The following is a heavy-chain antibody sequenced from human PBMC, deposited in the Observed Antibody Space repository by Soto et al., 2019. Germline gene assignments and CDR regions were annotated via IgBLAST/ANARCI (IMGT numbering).Heavy chain of an antibody. Sequence: PSETLSLTCAVSGGSISSSNWWSWVRQPPGKGLEWIGEIYHSGSTNYNPSLKSRVTISVDTSKNQFSLKLSSVTAADTAVYHCARTPVEQWLRESGNWFDPWGQGTLVTVSS. CDR2: IYHSGST. CDR3: ARTPVEQWLRESGNWFDP. D-gene: IGHD6-19*01. V-gene: IGHV4-4*02. CDR1: GGSISSSNW. J-gene: IGHJ5*02.